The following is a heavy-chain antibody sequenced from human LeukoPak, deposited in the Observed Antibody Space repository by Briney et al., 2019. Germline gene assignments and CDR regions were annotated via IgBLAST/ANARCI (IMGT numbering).Heavy chain of an antibody. Sequence: PGGSLRLSCAASGFTFSNAWMSWVRQAPGKGLEWVGRIKSKTDGGTTDYAAPVKGRFTISRDDSKNTLYLQMNSLKTEDTAVYYCTTADYYDSSGNDYWGQGTLVTVSS. CDR2: IKSKTDGGTT. D-gene: IGHD3-22*01. V-gene: IGHV3-15*01. J-gene: IGHJ4*02. CDR3: TTADYYDSSGNDY. CDR1: GFTFSNAW.